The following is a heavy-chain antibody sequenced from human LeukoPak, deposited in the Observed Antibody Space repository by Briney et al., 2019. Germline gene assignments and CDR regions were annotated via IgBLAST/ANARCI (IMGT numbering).Heavy chain of an antibody. CDR3: ARVRYCSSTSCYSGYFDY. J-gene: IGHJ4*02. Sequence: GGSLRLSCAASGFTFSSHAMSWVRQAPGKGLEWVSAISGSGGSTYYADSVKGRFTISRDNSKNTLYLQMNSLRAEDTAVYYCARVRYCSSTSCYSGYFDYWGQGTLVTVSS. CDR2: ISGSGGST. D-gene: IGHD2-2*02. CDR1: GFTFSSHA. V-gene: IGHV3-23*01.